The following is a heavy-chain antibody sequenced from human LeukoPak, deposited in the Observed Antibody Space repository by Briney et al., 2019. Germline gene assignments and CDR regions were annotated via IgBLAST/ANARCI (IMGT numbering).Heavy chain of an antibody. V-gene: IGHV1-8*01. Sequence: ASVKVSCKASGYTFTSNDINWVRQATGQGLEWMGWMNPHSASVGYAQKFQGRVIMTWDTSISTAYMESSSLTSDDTAVYYCVRVPQRVPHNWFDPWGQGTLVTVSS. D-gene: IGHD1-1*01. CDR1: GYTFTSND. J-gene: IGHJ5*02. CDR2: MNPHSASV. CDR3: VRVPQRVPHNWFDP.